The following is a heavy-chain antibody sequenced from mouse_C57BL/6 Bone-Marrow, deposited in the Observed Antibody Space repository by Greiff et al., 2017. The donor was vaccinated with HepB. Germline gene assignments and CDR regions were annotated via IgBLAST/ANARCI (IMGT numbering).Heavy chain of an antibody. CDR3: AREGTTVAYAMDY. J-gene: IGHJ4*01. Sequence: EVKLMESGPGLVKPSQSLSLTCSVTGYSITSGYYWNWIRQFPGNKLEWMGYISYDGSNNYNPSLKNRISITRDTSKNQFFLKLNSVTTEDTATYYCAREGTTVAYAMDYWGQGTSVTVSS. D-gene: IGHD1-1*01. CDR2: ISYDGSN. V-gene: IGHV3-6*01. CDR1: GYSITSGYY.